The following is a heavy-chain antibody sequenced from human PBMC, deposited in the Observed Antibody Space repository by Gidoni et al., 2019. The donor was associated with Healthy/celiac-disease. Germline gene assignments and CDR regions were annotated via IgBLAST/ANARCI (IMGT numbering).Heavy chain of an antibody. V-gene: IGHV4-59*08. D-gene: IGHD5-12*01. CDR2: IYYSGST. CDR3: AKAKPNPNWFDP. CDR1: GGSISSHY. Sequence: QVQLQESGPGLVKPSETLSLTCTVSGGSISSHYWSWIRQPPGKGLEWIGYIYYSGSTNYTPSLKSRVTISVDTSKNQFSLKLSSVTAADTAVYYCAKAKPNPNWFDPWGQGTLVTVSS. J-gene: IGHJ5*02.